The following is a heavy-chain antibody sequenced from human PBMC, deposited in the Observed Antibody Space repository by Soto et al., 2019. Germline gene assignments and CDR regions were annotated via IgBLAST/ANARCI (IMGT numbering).Heavy chain of an antibody. D-gene: IGHD3-22*01. V-gene: IGHV3-21*03. CDR2: ISSSSSYI. Sequence: GGSLRLSCAASGFSFSSYSMNWVRQAPGKGLEWVSSISSSSSYIYYADSVKGRFTISKSIAYLQMNSLKTEDTAVYYCTRDWNSSGYYRYGMDVWGQGTTVTVSS. CDR3: TRDWNSSGYYRYGMDV. CDR1: GFSFSSYS. J-gene: IGHJ6*02.